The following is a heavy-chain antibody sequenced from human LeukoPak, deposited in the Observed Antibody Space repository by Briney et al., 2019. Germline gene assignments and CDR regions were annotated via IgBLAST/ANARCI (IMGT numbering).Heavy chain of an antibody. CDR1: GITGYS. CDR2: ISSSSNYI. Sequence: PGGSLRLSCAASGITGYSMHWVRQAPGKGLEWVCSISSSSNYIYCADSVKGRFTISRDNAKNSLYLQMNSLRAEDTAVYYCARRGAVAGTVDYWGQGTLVTVSS. D-gene: IGHD6-19*01. J-gene: IGHJ4*02. V-gene: IGHV3-21*01. CDR3: ARRGAVAGTVDY.